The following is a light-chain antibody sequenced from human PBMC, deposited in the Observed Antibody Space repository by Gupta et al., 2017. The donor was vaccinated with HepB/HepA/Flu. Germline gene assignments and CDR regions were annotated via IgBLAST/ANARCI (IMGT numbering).Light chain of an antibody. CDR2: GAS. Sequence: IAMTPSPATLSFSPGERSNLSCRASQSVSAKLAWYQQKPGQAPRLLIYGASTRATGIPDRFSGSGFGTEFTLTISSLQSEDFAIYYCQQDTQCPVTFGQGTHMEIK. CDR3: QQDTQCPVT. J-gene: IGKJ5*01. CDR1: QSVSAK. V-gene: IGKV3-15*01.